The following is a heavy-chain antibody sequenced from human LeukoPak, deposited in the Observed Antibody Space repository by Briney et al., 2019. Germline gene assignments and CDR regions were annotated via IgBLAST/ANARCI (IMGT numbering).Heavy chain of an antibody. D-gene: IGHD3-3*01. CDR1: GFTFSSYA. J-gene: IGHJ6*02. CDR3: ARVESEDYYYYGMDV. CDR2: ISSNGGST. Sequence: PGGSLRLSCPASGFTFSSYAMHWVRQAPGKGLEYVSAISSNGGSTYYANSVKGRFTISRDNSKNTLYLQMGSLRAEDMAVYYCARVESEDYYYYGMDVWGQGTTVTVSS. V-gene: IGHV3-64*01.